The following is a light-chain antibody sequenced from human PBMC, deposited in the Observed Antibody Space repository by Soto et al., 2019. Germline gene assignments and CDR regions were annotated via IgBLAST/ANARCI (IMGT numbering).Light chain of an antibody. Sequence: QSALTQPASVSGSPGQSITISCTGNSSDDGGYNYVSWYQQHPGKAPKLMSYEVSNRPSGVSNRFSGSKSGNTASLTIAGLQAEDEADYYCSSYTSSSTPYVFGTGTKLTVL. CDR2: EVS. V-gene: IGLV2-14*01. CDR1: SSDDGGYNY. J-gene: IGLJ1*01. CDR3: SSYTSSSTPYV.